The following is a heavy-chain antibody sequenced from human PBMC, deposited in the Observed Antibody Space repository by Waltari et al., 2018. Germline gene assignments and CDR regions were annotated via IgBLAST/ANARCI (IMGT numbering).Heavy chain of an antibody. D-gene: IGHD3-10*01. CDR3: ARGRITMVRGVIGGFDP. CDR1: GGSFSGYY. J-gene: IGHJ5*02. Sequence: QVQLQQWGAGLLKPSETLSLTCAVYGGSFSGYYWSWIRQPPGKGLEWIGEINHSGSTNYNPSLKSRVTISVDTSKNQFSLKLSSVTAADTAVYYCARGRITMVRGVIGGFDPWGQGTLVTVSS. CDR2: INHSGST. V-gene: IGHV4-34*01.